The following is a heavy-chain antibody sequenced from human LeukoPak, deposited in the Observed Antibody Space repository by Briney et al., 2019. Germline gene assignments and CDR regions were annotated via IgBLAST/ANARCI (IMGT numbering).Heavy chain of an antibody. Sequence: ASVKVSCKASGYTFTSYDINWVRQATGQGLEWMGWMNPNSGNTGYAQKFQGRVTMTRNTSISTAYMELSSLRSEDTAVYYCARGTRYCSSTSCYRGYYYYMDVWGKGTTVTVSS. D-gene: IGHD2-2*01. J-gene: IGHJ6*03. CDR3: ARGTRYCSSTSCYRGYYYYMDV. V-gene: IGHV1-8*01. CDR2: MNPNSGNT. CDR1: GYTFTSYD.